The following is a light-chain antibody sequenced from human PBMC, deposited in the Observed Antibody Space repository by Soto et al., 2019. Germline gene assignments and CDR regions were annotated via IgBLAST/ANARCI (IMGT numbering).Light chain of an antibody. CDR1: QSISSW. J-gene: IGKJ1*01. Sequence: DIQMTQSPSTLSASVGDRVTITCRASQSISSWLAWYQQKPGKAPKLLSYKASSLESGVPSRFSGSGSGTEFTLTISSLQPDDFAPYYCQQYNSYSWTFGQGTNVEIK. CDR2: KAS. V-gene: IGKV1-5*03. CDR3: QQYNSYSWT.